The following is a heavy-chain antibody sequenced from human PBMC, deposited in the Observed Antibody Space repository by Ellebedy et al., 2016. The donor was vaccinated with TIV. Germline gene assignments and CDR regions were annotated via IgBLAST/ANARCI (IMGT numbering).Heavy chain of an antibody. CDR3: AKVVVVAATYGPMDV. D-gene: IGHD2-15*01. CDR1: GFTFSNYW. Sequence: GGSLRLXCVASGFTFSNYWMNWVRQAPGKGLEWVANIKQDGSDKYYVDSVKGRFTISRDNAKNSLYLQMSSLRAEDTAVYYCAKVVVVAATYGPMDVWGQGTTVTASS. V-gene: IGHV3-7*02. CDR2: IKQDGSDK. J-gene: IGHJ6*02.